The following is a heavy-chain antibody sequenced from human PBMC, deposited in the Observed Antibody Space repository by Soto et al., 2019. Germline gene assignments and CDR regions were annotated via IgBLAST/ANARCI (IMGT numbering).Heavy chain of an antibody. CDR1: GFPFGIYS. CDR2: ITSDTNTI. J-gene: IGHJ4*02. V-gene: IGHV3-48*02. CDR3: ARSVEGHFDY. Sequence: EVQLVESGGGLVQPGGSLRLTCAASGFPFGIYSMHWVRQAPGKGLGWSSYITSDTNTIKYADSVKGRFTISRDNAKNLVELQMNSLRDEDAAVYFCARSVEGHFDYWGQGTVVTVSS. D-gene: IGHD6-19*01.